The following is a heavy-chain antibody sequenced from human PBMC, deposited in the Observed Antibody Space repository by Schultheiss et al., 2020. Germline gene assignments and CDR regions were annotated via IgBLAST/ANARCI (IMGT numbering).Heavy chain of an antibody. CDR2: IKHSGST. CDR1: GGSFSGYH. Sequence: SQTLSLTCAVHGGSFSGYHWTWIRQPPGTGLEWIGEIKHSGSTNYNPSLKSRVTISVDTSKNQFSLKLSSVTAADTAVYYCARGQGDYWGQGTLVTVSS. V-gene: IGHV4-34*01. J-gene: IGHJ4*02. CDR3: ARGQGDY.